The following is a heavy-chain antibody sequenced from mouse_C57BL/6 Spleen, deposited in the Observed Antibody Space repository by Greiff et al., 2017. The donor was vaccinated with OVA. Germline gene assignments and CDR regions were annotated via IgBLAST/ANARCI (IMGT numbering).Heavy chain of an antibody. D-gene: IGHD2-4*01. V-gene: IGHV1-62-2*01. J-gene: IGHJ3*01. CDR1: GYTFTEYT. CDR2: FYPGSGSI. CDR3: VRHEAVYSDYGGAWFAY. Sequence: QVQLQQSGAELVKPGASVKLSCKASGYTFTEYTIHWVKQRSGQGLEWIGWFYPGSGSIKYNEKFKDKATLTADKSSSTVYMELSRLTSEDSAVYFCVRHEAVYSDYGGAWFAYWGQGTLVTVSA.